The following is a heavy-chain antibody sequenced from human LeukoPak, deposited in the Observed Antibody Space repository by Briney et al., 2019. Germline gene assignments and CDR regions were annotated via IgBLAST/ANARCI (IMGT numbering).Heavy chain of an antibody. V-gene: IGHV1-18*01. CDR2: ISAYNGNT. Sequence: ASVKVSCKASGYTFTSYGISWVRQAPGQGPEWMGWISAYNGNTNYAQKFQGRVTLTTDTSTSTAYVEVRSLTSADTAVYYCARGLQIGFLEYWGQGTLVTVSS. J-gene: IGHJ4*02. CDR1: GYTFTSYG. CDR3: ARGLQIGFLEY. D-gene: IGHD4-11*01.